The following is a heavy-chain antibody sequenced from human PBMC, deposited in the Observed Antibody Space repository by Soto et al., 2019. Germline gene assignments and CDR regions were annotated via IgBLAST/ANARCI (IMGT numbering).Heavy chain of an antibody. V-gene: IGHV4-59*01. CDR3: AREVVEYYDILTGYYFPAYYFDY. CDR1: GGSISSYY. CDR2: IYYSGST. Sequence: SETLSLTCTVPGGSISSYYWSWIRQPPGKGLEWIGYIYYSGSTNYNPSLKSRVTISVDTSKSQFSLKLSSVTAADTAVYYCAREVVEYYDILTGYYFPAYYFDYWGQGTLVTVS. J-gene: IGHJ4*02. D-gene: IGHD3-9*01.